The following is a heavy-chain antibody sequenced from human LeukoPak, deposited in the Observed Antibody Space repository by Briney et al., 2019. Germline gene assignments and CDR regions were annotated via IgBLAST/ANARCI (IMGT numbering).Heavy chain of an antibody. CDR3: ATTKVGTTIGSFDY. Sequence: GGSLRLSCAASGFAFSSYAMNWVRQTPGKGLEWVSAISYSGGNTYYADSVKGRFIISRDNSKNTLYLQMNGLRAEETAVYYCATTKVGTTIGSFDYWGQGALVTVSS. V-gene: IGHV3-23*01. CDR1: GFAFSSYA. CDR2: ISYSGGNT. J-gene: IGHJ4*02. D-gene: IGHD1-26*01.